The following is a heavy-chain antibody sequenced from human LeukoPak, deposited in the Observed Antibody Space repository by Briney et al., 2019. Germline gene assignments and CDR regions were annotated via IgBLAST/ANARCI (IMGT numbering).Heavy chain of an antibody. CDR1: GGSISSGGYS. J-gene: IGHJ5*02. D-gene: IGHD1-1*01. Sequence: SETLSLTCAVSGGSISSGGYSWSWIRQPPGTGLEWIGYIYHSGSTYYSPSLKSRVTISVDRSKNQFSLKLSSVTAADTAVYYCARGTERASWFDPWGQGTLVTVSS. CDR3: ARGTERASWFDP. V-gene: IGHV4-30-2*01. CDR2: IYHSGST.